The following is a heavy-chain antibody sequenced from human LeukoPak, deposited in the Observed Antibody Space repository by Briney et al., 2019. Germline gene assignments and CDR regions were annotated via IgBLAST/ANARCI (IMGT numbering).Heavy chain of an antibody. CDR2: ISWNSANI. D-gene: IGHD5-12*01. Sequence: PGRSVRHLCAASGFTFDAYAMHWVRQGPGKGLEWVSRISWNSANIGYADSVKGRFTISRDNAKNSLNLQMNSLRAEDMALYYCVKDGKAVSGYGSTFYYWGQGCLATVSS. V-gene: IGHV3-9*03. CDR3: VKDGKAVSGYGSTFYY. CDR1: GFTFDAYA. J-gene: IGHJ4*01.